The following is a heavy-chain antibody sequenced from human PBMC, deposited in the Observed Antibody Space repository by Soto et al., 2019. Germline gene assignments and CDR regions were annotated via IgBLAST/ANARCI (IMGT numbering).Heavy chain of an antibody. CDR1: GFTFSNAW. J-gene: IGHJ4*02. Sequence: GSLRLSCAASGFTFSNAWMSWVRQAPGKGLEWVGRIKSKTDGGTTDYAAPVKGRFTISRDDSKNTLYLQMNSLKTEDTAVYYCTPQGHFEFYGDYFDYWGQGTLVTVSS. CDR3: TPQGHFEFYGDYFDY. D-gene: IGHD4-17*01. CDR2: IKSKTDGGTT. V-gene: IGHV3-15*01.